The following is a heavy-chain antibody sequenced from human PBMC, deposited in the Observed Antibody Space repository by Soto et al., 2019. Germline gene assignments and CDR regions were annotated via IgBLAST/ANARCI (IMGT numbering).Heavy chain of an antibody. J-gene: IGHJ4*02. D-gene: IGHD3-3*01. CDR1: GGSFSGYY. CDR3: ARGREVYYDFWSGYYTLYYFDY. Sequence: PSETLSLTCAVYGGSFSGYYWSWIRQPPGKGLEWIGEINHSGSTNYNPSLKSRVTISVDTSKNQFSLKLSSVTAADTAVYYCARGREVYYDFWSGYYTLYYFDYWGQGTLVTVSS. V-gene: IGHV4-34*01. CDR2: INHSGST.